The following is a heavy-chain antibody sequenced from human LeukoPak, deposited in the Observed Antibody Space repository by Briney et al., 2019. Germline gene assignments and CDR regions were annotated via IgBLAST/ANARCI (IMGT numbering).Heavy chain of an antibody. D-gene: IGHD1-26*01. CDR1: GFTFSSYG. CDR3: AKDLELTPFDY. V-gene: IGHV3-30*18. CDR2: ISYDGSNK. Sequence: GGSLRLSCAASGFTFSSYGMHWVRQAPGKGLEWVAVISYDGSNKYYADSVKGRFTISRDNSKDTLYLQMNSLRAEDTAVYYCAKDLELTPFDYWGQGTLVTVSS. J-gene: IGHJ4*02.